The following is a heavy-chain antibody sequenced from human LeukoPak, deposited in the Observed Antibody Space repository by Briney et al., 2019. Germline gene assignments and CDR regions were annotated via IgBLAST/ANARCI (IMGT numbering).Heavy chain of an antibody. CDR3: ARRLWAGNFDY. D-gene: IGHD5-18*01. V-gene: IGHV4-59*01. Sequence: SETLSLTRTVSGGSISSYYWSWIRQPPGKGLEWIGYIYYSGSTNYNPSLKSRVTISVDTSKNQFSLKLSSVTAADTAVYYCARRLWAGNFDYWGQGTLVTVSS. CDR2: IYYSGST. J-gene: IGHJ4*02. CDR1: GGSISSYY.